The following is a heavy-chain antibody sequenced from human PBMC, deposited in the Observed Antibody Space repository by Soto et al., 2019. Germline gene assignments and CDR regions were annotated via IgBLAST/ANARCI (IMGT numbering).Heavy chain of an antibody. CDR1: GYIFTKNY. CDR3: VRWDGFFGAGGVD. CDR2: INGYNGKA. V-gene: IGHV1-18*01. Sequence: QVQLVQSVTELRKPGASVKLSCKAPGYIFTKNYIAWVRQAPGHGLEWMGMINGYNGKANYGQDFRGRVIMTTDTSTNTAYMDLRSLTSDDTGVYYCVRWDGFFGAGGVDWGQGTLVTVSS. J-gene: IGHJ4*02. D-gene: IGHD3-16*01.